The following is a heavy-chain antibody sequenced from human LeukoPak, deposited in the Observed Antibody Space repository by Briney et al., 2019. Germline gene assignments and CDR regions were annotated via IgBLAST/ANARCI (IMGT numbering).Heavy chain of an antibody. V-gene: IGHV1-69*05. CDR3: ARGITLSSSFDY. Sequence: ASVKVSCKASGGTFSSYAISGMRQAPGQGLEWMGGIIPIFGTANYAQKFQGRVTITTDESTSTAYMELSSLRSEDTAVYYCARGITLSSSFDYWRQGTLVTVSS. CDR1: GGTFSSYA. CDR2: IIPIFGTA. D-gene: IGHD3-10*02. J-gene: IGHJ4*02.